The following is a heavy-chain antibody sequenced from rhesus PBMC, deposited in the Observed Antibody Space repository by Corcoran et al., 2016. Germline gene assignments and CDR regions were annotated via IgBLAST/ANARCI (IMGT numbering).Heavy chain of an antibody. CDR1: GASISSYW. Sequence: QVQLQESGPGLVKPSETLSLTCAVSGASISSYWWSWIRQPPGKGLEWIGEINGNSGSTYYTPSLKRRVAISKDASKIQFSLKLSSVTAADTAVYYCATGGSYFYNSLDVWGRGVLVTVSS. D-gene: IGHD3-16*01. J-gene: IGHJ5-2*02. V-gene: IGHV4-80*01. CDR2: INGNSGST. CDR3: ATGGSYFYNSLDV.